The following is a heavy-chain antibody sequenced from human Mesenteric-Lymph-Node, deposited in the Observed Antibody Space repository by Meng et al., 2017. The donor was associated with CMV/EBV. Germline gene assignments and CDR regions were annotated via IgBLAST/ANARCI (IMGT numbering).Heavy chain of an antibody. CDR1: GFTFSSYA. D-gene: IGHD1-26*01. CDR3: ARDRGGVGAKDY. J-gene: IGHJ4*02. Sequence: SCAASGFTFSSYAMHWVRQAPGKGLEWVAVISYDGSNKYYADSVKGRFTISRDNSKNTLYLQMNSLRAEDTAVYYCARDRGGVGAKDYWGQGTLVTVSS. V-gene: IGHV3-30*04. CDR2: ISYDGSNK.